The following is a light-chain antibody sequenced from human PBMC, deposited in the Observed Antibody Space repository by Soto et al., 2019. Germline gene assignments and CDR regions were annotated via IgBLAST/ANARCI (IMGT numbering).Light chain of an antibody. Sequence: DIQMTQSPSTLSASVGDRVTITCRASQNIERWLAWYQQKPGKAPKLLLYDVSSLESGVPSRFSGSGSGTEFILTINGLQPDDFATYFCQLFKSGTWTFGQGTKVEVK. J-gene: IGKJ1*01. CDR3: QLFKSGTWT. V-gene: IGKV1-5*01. CDR2: DVS. CDR1: QNIERW.